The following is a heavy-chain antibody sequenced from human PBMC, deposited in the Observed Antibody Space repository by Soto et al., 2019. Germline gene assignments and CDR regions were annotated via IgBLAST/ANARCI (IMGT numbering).Heavy chain of an antibody. CDR1: GFTFSSYS. Sequence: GGSLRLSCAASGFTFSSYSMNWVRQAPGKGLEWVSSISSSSSYIYYADSVKGRFTISRDNAKNSLYLQMNSLRAEDTAVYYCAKTAAARPNLYLDSWGQGTLVT. V-gene: IGHV3-21*01. CDR2: ISSSSSYI. J-gene: IGHJ4*02. D-gene: IGHD6-6*01. CDR3: AKTAAARPNLYLDS.